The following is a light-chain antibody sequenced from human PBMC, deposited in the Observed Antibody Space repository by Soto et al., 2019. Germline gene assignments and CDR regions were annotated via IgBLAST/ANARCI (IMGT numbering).Light chain of an antibody. J-gene: IGKJ1*01. V-gene: IGKV1-39*01. CDR1: QGIITY. Sequence: DIQMTQSPSSLSASVGDRVTITCRASQGIITYLNWYQQKPGKAPKLLIYAASSLQSGVPSRFSGSGSETDFTLTISSLQPEDFATYPCKQSYSTTWTFGQGTKVDIK. CDR2: AAS. CDR3: KQSYSTTWT.